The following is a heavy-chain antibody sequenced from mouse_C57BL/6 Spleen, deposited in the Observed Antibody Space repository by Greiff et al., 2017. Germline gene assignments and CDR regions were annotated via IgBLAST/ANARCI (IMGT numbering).Heavy chain of an antibody. CDR2: IDPSDSYT. J-gene: IGHJ4*01. CDR1: GYTFTSYW. V-gene: IGHV1-69*01. Sequence: VQLQEPGAGLVMPGASVKLSCKASGYTFTSYWMHWVKQRPGQGLEWIGAIDPSDSYTNYNHKLKGKATLTVDKSSSTAYLQLSSLTSEVSAVYYCARVVTTENAMDYWGQGTSVTVSS. CDR3: ARVVTTENAMDY. D-gene: IGHD2-12*01.